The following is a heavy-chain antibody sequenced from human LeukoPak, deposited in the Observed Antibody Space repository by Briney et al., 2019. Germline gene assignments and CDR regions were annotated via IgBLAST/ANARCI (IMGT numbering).Heavy chain of an antibody. D-gene: IGHD1-26*01. CDR2: ISSSTSTI. J-gene: IGHJ4*02. V-gene: IGHV3-48*01. CDR1: GFTFSSYT. Sequence: PGGSLRLSCAASGFTFSSYTMNWVRQARGKGVERVSYISSSTSTIYYADSVKGRFTISRDNAKNSLYLQMNSLRAEDTAVYYCATIDGSYYGGFGYWGQGTLVTVSS. CDR3: ATIDGSYYGGFGY.